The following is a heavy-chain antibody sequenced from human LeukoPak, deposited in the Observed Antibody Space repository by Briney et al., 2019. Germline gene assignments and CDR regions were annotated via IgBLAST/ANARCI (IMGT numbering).Heavy chain of an antibody. CDR3: AREHCSSTSCYFYYYYYMDV. Sequence: GGSLRLSCAASGFTFSSYSMNWVRQAPGKGLEWVSSISSSSSYIYYADSVKGRFTISRDNAKNSLYLQMNSLKAEDTAVYYCAREHCSSTSCYFYYYYYMDVWGKGTTVTVSS. CDR2: ISSSSSYI. CDR1: GFTFSSYS. D-gene: IGHD2-2*01. V-gene: IGHV3-21*01. J-gene: IGHJ6*03.